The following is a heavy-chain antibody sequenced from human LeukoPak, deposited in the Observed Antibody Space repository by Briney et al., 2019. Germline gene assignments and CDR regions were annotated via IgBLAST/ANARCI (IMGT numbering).Heavy chain of an antibody. CDR1: GFTFSSYG. CDR2: ISYDGSNK. V-gene: IGHV3-30*18. D-gene: IGHD3-9*01. Sequence: GRSLRLSCAASGFTFSSYGMHWVRQAPGKGLEWVAVISYDGSNKYYADSVKGRFTISRGNSKNTLYLQMNSLRAEDTAVYYCAKDRMDYDILTGSWDYWGQGTLVTVSS. CDR3: AKDRMDYDILTGSWDY. J-gene: IGHJ4*02.